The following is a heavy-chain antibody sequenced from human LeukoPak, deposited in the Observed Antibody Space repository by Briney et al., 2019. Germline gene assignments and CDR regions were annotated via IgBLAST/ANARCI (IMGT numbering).Heavy chain of an antibody. J-gene: IGHJ3*02. CDR1: GGTFSSYA. CDR2: IIPIFGTA. D-gene: IGHD6-19*01. CDR3: ARSTRIAVAPDAFDI. Sequence: ASVKVSCKASGGTFSSYAISWVRQAPGQGLEWMGGIIPIFGTANYAQKFQGRVTITADESTSTAYMELSSLRSEDTAVYYCARSTRIAVAPDAFDIWGQGTMVTVSS. V-gene: IGHV1-69*01.